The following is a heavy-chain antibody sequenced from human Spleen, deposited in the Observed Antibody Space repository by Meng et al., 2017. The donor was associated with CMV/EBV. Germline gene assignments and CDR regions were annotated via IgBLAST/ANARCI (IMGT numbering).Heavy chain of an antibody. CDR2: INPSGST. Sequence: ESLKISCAVYGASFSGYYWNWIRQPPGKGLEWIGEINPSGSTTYSPSLKSRVSISVDTSKNQLSLNLSSVTAADTAVYYCARVGYSGSYPSFDYWGQGALVTVSS. J-gene: IGHJ4*02. CDR3: ARVGYSGSYPSFDY. V-gene: IGHV4-34*01. D-gene: IGHD6-6*01. CDR1: GASFSGYY.